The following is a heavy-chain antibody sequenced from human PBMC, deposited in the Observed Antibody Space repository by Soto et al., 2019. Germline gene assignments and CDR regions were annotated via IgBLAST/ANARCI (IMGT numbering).Heavy chain of an antibody. Sequence: PSETLSLTCAVYGGSFSGYYWSWIRQPPGKGLEWIGEINHSGSTNYNPSLKSRVTISVDTSKNQFSLKLSSVTAADTAAYYCARGRLAAYYYYYGMDVWGQGTTVTVSS. CDR3: ARGRLAAYYYYYGMDV. V-gene: IGHV4-34*01. CDR1: GGSFSGYY. CDR2: INHSGST. D-gene: IGHD6-13*01. J-gene: IGHJ6*02.